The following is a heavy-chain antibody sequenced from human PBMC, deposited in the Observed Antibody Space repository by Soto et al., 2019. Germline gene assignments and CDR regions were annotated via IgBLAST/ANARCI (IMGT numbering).Heavy chain of an antibody. CDR1: GDSIRSYY. CDR3: AREGVAAPYYYYGMDV. Sequence: LSLTCTVSGDSIRSYYWSWIRQPPVKGLEWIGYISYTGSTHYNPSLKSRVTISADTSKNQFFLKLSSVTTADTALYYCAREGVAAPYYYYGMDVWGQGSTVTVSS. V-gene: IGHV4-59*01. CDR2: ISYTGST. D-gene: IGHD2-15*01. J-gene: IGHJ6*02.